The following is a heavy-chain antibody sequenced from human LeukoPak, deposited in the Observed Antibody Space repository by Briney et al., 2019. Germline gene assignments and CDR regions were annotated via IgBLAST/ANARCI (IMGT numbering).Heavy chain of an antibody. CDR1: GGSMSSYY. CDR2: IYYSGST. V-gene: IGHV4-59*08. Sequence: SETLSLTCTVSGGSMSSYYWSWIRQPPGEGLEWIGYIYYSGSTNYNPSLKSRVTISVDTSKNQFSLKLSSVTAADTAVYYCARHGPYDGSGPEAFDIWGQGTMVTVSS. J-gene: IGHJ3*02. D-gene: IGHD3-22*01. CDR3: ARHGPYDGSGPEAFDI.